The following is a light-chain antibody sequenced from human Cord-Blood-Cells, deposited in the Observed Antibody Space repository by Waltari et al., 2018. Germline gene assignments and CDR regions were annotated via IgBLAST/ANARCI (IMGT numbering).Light chain of an antibody. J-gene: IGLJ1*01. V-gene: IGLV2-14*01. CDR1: SSDVGGYNS. CDR3: SSYTSSSTYV. Sequence: SALTQPASVSGSPGQSLTIYCTGTSSDVGGYNSVSWYQQHPGKAPKLMIYDVSNRPSGVSNRFSGSKSGNTASLTISGLQAEDEADYYCSSYTSSSTYVFGTGTKVTVL. CDR2: DVS.